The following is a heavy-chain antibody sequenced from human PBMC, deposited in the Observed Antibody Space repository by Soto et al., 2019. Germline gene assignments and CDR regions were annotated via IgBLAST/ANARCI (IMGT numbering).Heavy chain of an antibody. Sequence: SETLSLTCTVSGGSISIGGYYWSLFLQHPGKGLEWIGYIYYSGSTYYNPSLKSRVTMSVDTSKNRISLNVSSVTAADTALYFCARKLEASIRHVEWFSYKWFDPWGPGTLVTVSS. CDR3: ARKLEASIRHVEWFSYKWFDP. V-gene: IGHV4-31*03. CDR1: GGSISIGGYY. J-gene: IGHJ5*02. D-gene: IGHD3-9*01. CDR2: IYYSGST.